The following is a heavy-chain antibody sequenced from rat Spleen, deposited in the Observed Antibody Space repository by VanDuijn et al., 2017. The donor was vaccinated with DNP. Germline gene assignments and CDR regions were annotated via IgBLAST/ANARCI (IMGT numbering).Heavy chain of an antibody. Sequence: EVQLVESGGGLVQPGNSLKLSCAASGFTFSDYAMAWVRQSLKKGLEWVAVIIFDGSRTYYRDSVKGRFTISRDNAKSTLYLQMDSLRSEDTSTYYCATLGPVYNYHFDYWGQGVMVTVSS. CDR3: ATLGPVYNYHFDY. D-gene: IGHD1-4*01. V-gene: IGHV5S10*01. CDR2: IIFDGSRT. CDR1: GFTFSDYA. J-gene: IGHJ2*01.